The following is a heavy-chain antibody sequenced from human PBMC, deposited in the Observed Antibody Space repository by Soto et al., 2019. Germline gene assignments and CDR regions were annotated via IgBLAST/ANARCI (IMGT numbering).Heavy chain of an antibody. D-gene: IGHD1-26*01. V-gene: IGHV3-23*01. CDR3: ALRKTGSYFDY. J-gene: IGHJ4*02. CDR1: GFTFSSYA. CDR2: IGASGAGT. Sequence: GGSLRLSCAASGFTFSSYAMSWVRQAPGKGLEWVSAIGASGAGTYYAEYVKGRFTISRDNSKNTLYLQMNSLRAEDTAVYYCALRKTGSYFDYWGQGXLVTVYS.